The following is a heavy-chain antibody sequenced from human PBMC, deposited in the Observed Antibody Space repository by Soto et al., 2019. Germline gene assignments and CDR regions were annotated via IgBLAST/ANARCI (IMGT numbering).Heavy chain of an antibody. V-gene: IGHV2-5*02. Sequence: QITLKESGPTLVKPTQTLTLTCTFSGFSLSTTGVGVGWIRQPPEKALEWLTLIYWDDDKRYSPSLKSRLTITKDTSKNQVVLTMTNMDPVDTATYYSAHSSRILTGYTYYFDYWGQGALVTVSS. D-gene: IGHD3-9*01. CDR2: IYWDDDK. J-gene: IGHJ4*02. CDR3: AHSSRILTGYTYYFDY. CDR1: GFSLSTTGVG.